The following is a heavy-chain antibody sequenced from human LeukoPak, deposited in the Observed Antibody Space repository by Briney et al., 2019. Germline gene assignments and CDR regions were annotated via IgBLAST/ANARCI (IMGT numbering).Heavy chain of an antibody. V-gene: IGHV3-74*01. D-gene: IGHD2-21*02. Sequence: GGSLRLSCAASGFTFSSYWMHWVRQAPGKGLVWVSRINSDGSSTSYADSVKGRFTISRGNAKNTLYLQMNSLRAEDTAVYYCARVAYCGGDCYPGYYYYYGMDVWGQGTTVTVSS. CDR1: GFTFSSYW. CDR3: ARVAYCGGDCYPGYYYYYGMDV. J-gene: IGHJ6*02. CDR2: INSDGSST.